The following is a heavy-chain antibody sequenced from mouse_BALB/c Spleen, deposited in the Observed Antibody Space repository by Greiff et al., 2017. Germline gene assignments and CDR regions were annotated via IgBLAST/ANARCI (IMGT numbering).Heavy chain of an antibody. CDR2: ISSGSSTI. CDR3: ARTARATHFDY. J-gene: IGHJ2*01. D-gene: IGHD3-1*01. Sequence: EVQLVESGGGLVQPGGSRKLSCAASGFTFSSFGMHWVRRAPEKGLEWVAYISSGSSTIYYADTVKGRFTISRDNPKNTLFLQMTSLRSEDTAMYYCARTARATHFDYWGQGTTLTVSA. V-gene: IGHV5-17*02. CDR1: GFTFSSFG.